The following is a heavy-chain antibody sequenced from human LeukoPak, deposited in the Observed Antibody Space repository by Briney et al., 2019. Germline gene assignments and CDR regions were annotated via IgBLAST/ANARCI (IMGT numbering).Heavy chain of an antibody. CDR2: ISYDGSNK. D-gene: IGHD2-15*01. CDR1: GFTFSSYG. CDR3: ANPRSQVADDAFDI. Sequence: GGSLRLSCAASGFTFSSYGMHWVRQAPGKGLEWVAVISYDGSNKYYADSVKGRFTISRDNSKNTLYLQMNSLRAEDTAVYYCANPRSQVADDAFDIWGQGTMVTVSS. V-gene: IGHV3-30*18. J-gene: IGHJ3*02.